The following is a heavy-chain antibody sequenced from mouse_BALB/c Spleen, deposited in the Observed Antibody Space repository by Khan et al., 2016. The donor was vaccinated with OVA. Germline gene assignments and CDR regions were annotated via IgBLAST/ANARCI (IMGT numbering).Heavy chain of an antibody. J-gene: IGHJ1*01. CDR3: ARDDGSLYWFFDV. CDR2: IYYSGTV. CDR1: GISITSGNYR. D-gene: IGHD1-1*01. Sequence: EVQLQQSGPGLVKPSQTVSLTCTVTGISITSGNYRWSWIRQFPGNKLEWIGNIYYSGTVTYNPSLTSRTTITRDTSKNQFFLEINSLTAEDTATHYCARDDGSLYWFFDVWGAGTTVTVSS. V-gene: IGHV3-5*02.